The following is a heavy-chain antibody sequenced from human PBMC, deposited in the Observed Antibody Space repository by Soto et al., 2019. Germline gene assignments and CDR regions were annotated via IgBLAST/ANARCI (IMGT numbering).Heavy chain of an antibody. D-gene: IGHD2-15*01. CDR3: ARLLQRCRGGTCPPNTVPDY. V-gene: IGHV3-21*06. CDR1: GFTFTRYS. CDR2: ISSTTHYI. Sequence: GGSLRLSCAASGFTFTRYSMNWVRQAPGKGLEWVSSISSTTHYIYYADSMRGRFTISRDNAKNAVYLEMNSLRAEDTAVYYCARLLQRCRGGTCPPNTVPDYWGQGTLVTVSS. J-gene: IGHJ4*02.